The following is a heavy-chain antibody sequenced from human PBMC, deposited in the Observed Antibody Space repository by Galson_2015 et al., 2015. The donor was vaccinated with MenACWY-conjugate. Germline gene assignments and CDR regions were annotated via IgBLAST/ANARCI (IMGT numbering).Heavy chain of an antibody. Sequence: SLRLSCAASGFTFSTYWMSWVRQAPGKGLEWVANIKQDGSETYYVDSVKGRFTISRDNAKSSLYLQMNSLRAEDTAVYYCARCGGLWELNDYWGQGTLVTVSS. CDR1: GFTFSTYW. D-gene: IGHD1-26*01. CDR3: ARCGGLWELNDY. J-gene: IGHJ4*02. CDR2: IKQDGSET. V-gene: IGHV3-7*03.